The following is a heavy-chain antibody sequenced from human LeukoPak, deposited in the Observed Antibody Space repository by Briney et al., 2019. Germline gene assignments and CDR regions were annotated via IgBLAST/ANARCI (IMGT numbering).Heavy chain of an antibody. Sequence: PGGSLRLFCAASRFTFSRYAMSWVRQAPGKGLEWVSSIGGSGGTTYYADSVQSRFTISRDNSKNTLYLQMNSLRAEDTAVYYCARRSGIAVAGAFDYWGQGTLVTVTS. CDR2: IGGSGGTT. J-gene: IGHJ4*02. CDR1: RFTFSRYA. D-gene: IGHD6-19*01. V-gene: IGHV3-23*01. CDR3: ARRSGIAVAGAFDY.